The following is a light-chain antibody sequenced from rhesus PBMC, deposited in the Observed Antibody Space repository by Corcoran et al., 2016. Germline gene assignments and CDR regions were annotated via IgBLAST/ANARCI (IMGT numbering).Light chain of an antibody. V-gene: IGKV1S12*01. CDR1: QNIYSN. CDR2: AAS. CDR3: QHYYDNPYS. Sequence: DIQMTQSPSALSASVGDRVTISCRASQNIYSNLSWYQQKPGKAPKLLFYAASSLHTGIPSRFSGSGSGTVFTLPISSLQPEDSAAYYCQHYYDNPYSFGQGTKVEIK. J-gene: IGKJ2*01.